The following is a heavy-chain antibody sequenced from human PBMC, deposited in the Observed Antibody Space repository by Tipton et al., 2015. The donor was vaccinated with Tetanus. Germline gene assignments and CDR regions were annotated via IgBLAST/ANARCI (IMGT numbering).Heavy chain of an antibody. CDR2: ISGTGTTV. Sequence: GSLRLSCAASGFTFSSYNMNWVRQAPGKGLEWVSHISGTGTTVDYADSVKGRFTISRDNAKNSLYLQMNSPRDEDTAIYYCARDFRPIFGVAQPFDPWGQGTLVTVSS. CDR3: ARDFRPIFGVAQPFDP. CDR1: GFTFSSYN. V-gene: IGHV3-48*02. J-gene: IGHJ5*02. D-gene: IGHD3-3*01.